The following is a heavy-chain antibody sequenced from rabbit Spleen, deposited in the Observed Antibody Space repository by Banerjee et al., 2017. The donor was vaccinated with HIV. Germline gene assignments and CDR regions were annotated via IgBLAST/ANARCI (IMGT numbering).Heavy chain of an antibody. J-gene: IGHJ3*01. CDR2: AVAGSSGST. Sequence: QSLEESGGDLVKPGASLTLTCTASGVSLNDKDVMCWVRQAPGKGLEWVACAVAGSSGSTYSATWAKGRFTISKTSSTTVTLQMTSLTAADTATYFCAREAQNTDAWDLWGQGTLVTVS. CDR1: GVSLNDKDV. V-gene: IGHV1S40*01. D-gene: IGHD1-1*01. CDR3: AREAQNTDAWDL.